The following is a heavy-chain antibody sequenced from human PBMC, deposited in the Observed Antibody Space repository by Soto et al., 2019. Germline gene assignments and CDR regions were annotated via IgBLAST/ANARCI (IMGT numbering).Heavy chain of an antibody. CDR3: AKGAGGEGANTLFDY. CDR1: GFTFDDYA. CDR2: ISWTSGSI. D-gene: IGHD1-26*01. J-gene: IGHJ4*01. Sequence: EVQLVESGAGLVQQGRSLRLSCAASGFTFDDYAMHWDRQAPGKGLEWVSGISWTSGSIGYADSVKGRFTISRDNATNSLYLQMNSLRAEDTALYYCAKGAGGEGANTLFDYWGHGSLVTFCS. V-gene: IGHV3-9*01.